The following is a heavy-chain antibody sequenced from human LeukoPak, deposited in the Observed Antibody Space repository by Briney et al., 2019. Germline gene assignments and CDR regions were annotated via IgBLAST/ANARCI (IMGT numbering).Heavy chain of an antibody. J-gene: IGHJ4*02. Sequence: PGTSLRLSCAASGFSFSTYGMHWVRQAPLKGLEWVAAISYDGRNQNYADSVKGRFTIFRDNSKNTLYLQMNSLRAEDTAVYYCAKDLLMAFDYWGQGTLVTVSS. CDR2: ISYDGRNQ. D-gene: IGHD5-24*01. CDR3: AKDLLMAFDY. V-gene: IGHV3-30*18. CDR1: GFSFSTYG.